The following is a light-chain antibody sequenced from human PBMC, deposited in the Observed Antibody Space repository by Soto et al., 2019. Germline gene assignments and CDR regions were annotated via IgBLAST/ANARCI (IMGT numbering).Light chain of an antibody. CDR2: GAS. CDR1: QSFTTSQ. Sequence: EIVLTQSPGTLSLSPGERATLFCRASQSFTTSQLAWYQQRPGQAPRVLIFGASRRATGIPDRFSGSGSGTDLPLTISILEPEDSAVYYCQQYASSPRTFGQGTTVEIK. CDR3: QQYASSPRT. J-gene: IGKJ1*01. V-gene: IGKV3-20*01.